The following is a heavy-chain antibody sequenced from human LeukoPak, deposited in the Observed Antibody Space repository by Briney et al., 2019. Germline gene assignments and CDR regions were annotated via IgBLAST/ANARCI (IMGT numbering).Heavy chain of an antibody. V-gene: IGHV3-23*01. J-gene: IGHJ4*02. CDR2: ISGSGTNT. Sequence: GGSLRLSCAASGFTFSSYAMNWVRQAPGKGLEWVSGISGSGTNTYYADSVKGRFTISRDNSKNTLYMQMNSLRAEDTAVHYCAKGDKPVIAMVKFDYWGQGTLVTVSS. CDR3: AKGDKPVIAMVKFDY. D-gene: IGHD5-18*01. CDR1: GFTFSSYA.